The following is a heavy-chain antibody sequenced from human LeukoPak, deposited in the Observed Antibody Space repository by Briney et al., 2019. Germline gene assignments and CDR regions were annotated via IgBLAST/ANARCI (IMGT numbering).Heavy chain of an antibody. V-gene: IGHV3-30*18. Sequence: PGRSLRLSCAASGFTFSSYGMHWVRQAPGKGLEWVAVISYDGSNEYYADSVKGRFTISRDNSKNTLYLQMNSLRAEDTAVHYCAKGDVRGIIISYWGQGTLVTVSS. CDR1: GFTFSSYG. CDR2: ISYDGSNE. CDR3: AKGDVRGIIISY. J-gene: IGHJ4*02. D-gene: IGHD3-10*01.